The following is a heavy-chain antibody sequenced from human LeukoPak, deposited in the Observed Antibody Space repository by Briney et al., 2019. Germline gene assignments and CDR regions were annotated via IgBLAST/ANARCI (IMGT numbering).Heavy chain of an antibody. CDR3: ASAGYSSGWYHY. J-gene: IGHJ4*02. CDR1: GGSISSGDYY. Sequence: SQTLSLTCTVSGGSISSGDYYWSWIRQPPGKGLEWIGYIYYSGSTYYNPSLKSRVTISLDTSKNQYSLKVKSVTAADTAVYYCASAGYSSGWYHYWGQGTRVTVSS. V-gene: IGHV4-30-4*01. D-gene: IGHD6-13*01. CDR2: IYYSGST.